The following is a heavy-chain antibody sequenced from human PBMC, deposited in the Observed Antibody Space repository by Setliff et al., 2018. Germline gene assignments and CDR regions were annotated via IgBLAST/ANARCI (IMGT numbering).Heavy chain of an antibody. J-gene: IGHJ6*03. V-gene: IGHV4-59*08. CDR3: ARTGTTYYYSCMDV. Sequence: SETLSLTCAVSGAAISTYHWSWLRQPPGKGLEWIGYVSYGGSTKYNPSLESRVTISLDTPKNQFSLKLTSVTAADTAVYYCARTGTTYYYSCMDVWGEGITVTVSS. CDR1: GAAISTYH. CDR2: VSYGGST. D-gene: IGHD3-16*01.